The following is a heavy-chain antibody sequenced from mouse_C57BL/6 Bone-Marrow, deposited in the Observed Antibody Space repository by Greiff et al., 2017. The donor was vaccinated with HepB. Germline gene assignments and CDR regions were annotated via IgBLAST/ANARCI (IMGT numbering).Heavy chain of an antibody. CDR1: GFTFSSYA. V-gene: IGHV5-9-1*02. D-gene: IGHD2-4*01. CDR3: TRERIYYDPSAWFAY. CDR2: ISSGGDYI. Sequence: EVQGVESGEGLVKPGGSLKLSCAASGFTFSSYAMSWVRQTPEKRLEWVAYISSGGDYIYYADTLKGRFTISTDNARNTLYLQMSSLKSEDTAMYYCTRERIYYDPSAWFAYWGQGTLVTVSA. J-gene: IGHJ3*01.